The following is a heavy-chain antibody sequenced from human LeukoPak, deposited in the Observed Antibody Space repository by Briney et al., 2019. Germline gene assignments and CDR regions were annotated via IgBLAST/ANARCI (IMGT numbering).Heavy chain of an antibody. CDR2: INPSGGST. CDR1: GYTFTSYY. Sequence: ASVKVSCKASGYTFTSYYMHWVRQAPGQGLEWMGIINPSGGSTSYAQKFQGRVTMTRNTSISTAYMELSSLRSEDTAVYYCARGRRIAARPRPAYNWFDPWGQGTLVTVSS. CDR3: ARGRRIAARPRPAYNWFDP. J-gene: IGHJ5*02. V-gene: IGHV1-46*01. D-gene: IGHD6-6*01.